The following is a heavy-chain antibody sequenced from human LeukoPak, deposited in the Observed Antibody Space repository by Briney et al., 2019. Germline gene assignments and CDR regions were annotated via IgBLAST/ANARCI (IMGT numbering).Heavy chain of an antibody. Sequence: KPSETLSLTCTVSGGSISSYYWSWIRQPPGKGLEWIGYIYYSGSTNYNPSLKSRVTISVDTSKNQFSLKLSSVTAADTAVYYCARSLWFGELSNWGQGTLVTVSS. CDR3: ARSLWFGELSN. J-gene: IGHJ4*02. D-gene: IGHD3-10*01. CDR2: IYYSGST. V-gene: IGHV4-59*01. CDR1: GGSISSYY.